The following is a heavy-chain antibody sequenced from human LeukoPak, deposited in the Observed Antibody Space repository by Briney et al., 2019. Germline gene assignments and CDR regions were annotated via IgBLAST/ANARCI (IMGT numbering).Heavy chain of an antibody. Sequence: SETLSPTCTVSGYSISSGYYWGWIRQPPGKGLEWIGYIYYSGTTNYNPSLKSRVSMSVDTSKNQFSLKLSSVTAADTAVYYCARVVSSAYYYYMDVWGKGTTVTVSS. V-gene: IGHV4-61*05. CDR2: IYYSGTT. J-gene: IGHJ6*03. D-gene: IGHD2-2*01. CDR3: ARVVSSAYYYYMDV. CDR1: GYSISSGYY.